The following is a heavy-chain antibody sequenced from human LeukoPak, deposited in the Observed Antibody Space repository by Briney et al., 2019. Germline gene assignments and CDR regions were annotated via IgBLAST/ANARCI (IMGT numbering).Heavy chain of an antibody. D-gene: IGHD3/OR15-3a*01. CDR1: GFTFSTSW. CDR2: TNTDGTTT. J-gene: IGHJ4*02. CDR3: ARDLTGLFDS. V-gene: IGHV3-74*01. Sequence: GGSLRLSCAASGFTFSTSWMHWVRQAPGKGLVWVSRTNTDGTTTTYADSVKDRFIISRDNAKNTLFLQMNSLRVEDTAVYYCARDLTGLFDSWGRGTLVSVSS.